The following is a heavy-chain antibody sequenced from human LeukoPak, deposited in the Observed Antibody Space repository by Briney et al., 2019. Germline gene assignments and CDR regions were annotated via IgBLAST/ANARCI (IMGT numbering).Heavy chain of an antibody. V-gene: IGHV3-74*01. D-gene: IGHD3-22*01. CDR3: ARGTYYYDSSGYYPGSDY. Sequence: GGSLRLSCAASGFTFSNYWMHWVRQAPGKGLVWVSRIKSDGSSTTYADSVKGRFTISRDNAKNMLYLQMNSLRAEDTAVYYCARGTYYYDSSGYYPGSDYWGQGTLVTVSS. J-gene: IGHJ4*02. CDR1: GFTFSNYW. CDR2: IKSDGSST.